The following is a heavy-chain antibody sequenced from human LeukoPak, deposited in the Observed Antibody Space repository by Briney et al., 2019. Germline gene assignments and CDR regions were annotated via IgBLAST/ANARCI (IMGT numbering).Heavy chain of an antibody. Sequence: SVKVSCKASGGTFSNHAISWVRQAPGQGLEWMGGIIPIFGTANYAQKFQGRVTITADESTSTAYMELSSLRSEDTAVYYCARGVEMATEFDYWGQGTLVTVSS. J-gene: IGHJ4*02. CDR3: ARGVEMATEFDY. D-gene: IGHD5-24*01. CDR2: IIPIFGTA. V-gene: IGHV1-69*13. CDR1: GGTFSNHA.